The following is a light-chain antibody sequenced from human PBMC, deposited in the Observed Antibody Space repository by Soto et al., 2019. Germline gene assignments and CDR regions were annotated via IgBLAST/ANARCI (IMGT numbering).Light chain of an antibody. CDR3: SSCTSSSTPVV. V-gene: IGLV2-14*01. J-gene: IGLJ2*01. Sequence: QSVLTQPASVSGSPGQSITISCTGTSSDVDGYNFVSWYQQHPGKAPKVMIYEVRNRPSGVSSRFSGSKSGNTASLTISGLQAEDEADYYCSSCTSSSTPVVFGGGTKLTVL. CDR1: SSDVDGYNF. CDR2: EVR.